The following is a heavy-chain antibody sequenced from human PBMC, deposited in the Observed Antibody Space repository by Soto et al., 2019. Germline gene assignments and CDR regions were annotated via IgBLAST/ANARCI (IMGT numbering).Heavy chain of an antibody. J-gene: IGHJ6*02. V-gene: IGHV3-30*18. CDR1: GFTFSSFG. D-gene: IGHD6-13*01. Sequence: QGQLVESGGGVVQPGRSLRLSCAASGFTFSSFGMQWVRQAPGKGLEWVAGISYDGSNKYYEDSVKGRFTISRDNSKHMIYLQMNSLRAEDTAVYYCAKDTSKYSSNWPAYYGMDVWGQGTTVTVSS. CDR3: AKDTSKYSSNWPAYYGMDV. CDR2: ISYDGSNK.